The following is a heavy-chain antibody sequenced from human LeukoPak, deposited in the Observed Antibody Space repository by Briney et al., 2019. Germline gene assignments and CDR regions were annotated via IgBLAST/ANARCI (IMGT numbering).Heavy chain of an antibody. J-gene: IGHJ6*02. CDR3: ASGDGREPTPYYYYYGMDV. D-gene: IGHD2-21*01. CDR1: GFTVSSNY. CDR2: IYSGGST. Sequence: GGSLRLSCAASGFTVSSNYMSWVRQAPGKGLEWVSVIYSGGSTYYADSVKGRFTISRDNSKNTLYLQMNSLRAVDTLVYYRASGDGREPTPYYYYYGMDVWGQGTTVTVSS. V-gene: IGHV3-53*01.